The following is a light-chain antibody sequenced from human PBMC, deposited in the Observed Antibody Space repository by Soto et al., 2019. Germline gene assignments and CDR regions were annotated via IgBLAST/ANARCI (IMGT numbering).Light chain of an antibody. CDR1: QSISSW. V-gene: IGKV1-5*03. CDR2: KAS. Sequence: DIQITPSPSPLSASVGDRVTITCRASQSISSWLAWYQQKPGKAPKLLIYKASTLQSGVPSRFSGSGSGTEFTLAISSLQPDDSATYYCQQYNDNWTFGQGTKVEIK. CDR3: QQYNDNWT. J-gene: IGKJ1*01.